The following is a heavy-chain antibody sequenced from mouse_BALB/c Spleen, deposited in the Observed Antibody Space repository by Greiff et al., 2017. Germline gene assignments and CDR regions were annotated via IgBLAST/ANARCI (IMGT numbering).Heavy chain of an antibody. J-gene: IGHJ2*01. D-gene: IGHD2-10*02. Sequence: EVQLQESGGGLVQPGGSRKLSCAASGFTFSSFGMHWVRQAPEKGLEWVAYISSGSSTIYYADTVKGRFTISRDNPKNTLFLQMTSLRSEDTAMYYCARGYGRDYFDYWGQGTTLTVSS. CDR1: GFTFSSFG. CDR3: ARGYGRDYFDY. V-gene: IGHV5-17*02. CDR2: ISSGSSTI.